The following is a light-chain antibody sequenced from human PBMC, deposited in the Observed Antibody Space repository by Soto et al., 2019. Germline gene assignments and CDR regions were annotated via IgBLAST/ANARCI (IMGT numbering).Light chain of an antibody. CDR2: DAS. V-gene: IGKV3-20*01. CDR1: QSVGSD. Sequence: EIVVTQSPATLSVSPGERATLSCRASQSVGSDLAWYQQKPGQAPRLVIYDASSRATGIPDRFSGSGSGTDFTLTISRLEPEDFAVYYCQQYAGSLWTFGQGTKVDIK. J-gene: IGKJ1*01. CDR3: QQYAGSLWT.